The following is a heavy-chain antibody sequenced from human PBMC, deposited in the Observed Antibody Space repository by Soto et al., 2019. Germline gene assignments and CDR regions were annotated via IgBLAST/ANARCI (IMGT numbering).Heavy chain of an antibody. D-gene: IGHD6-13*01. Sequence: KPGGSLRLSCAASGFTFRSFTMNWVRQAPGKGLEWVSTISSNSAYIYYTDALRGRFTISRGNAKNSLHLQMNSLRAEDTAVYYCTRDASRDSSARGWFDPWGPGXLVTVSS. J-gene: IGHJ5*02. CDR3: TRDASRDSSARGWFDP. CDR1: GFTFRSFT. CDR2: ISSNSAYI. V-gene: IGHV3-21*01.